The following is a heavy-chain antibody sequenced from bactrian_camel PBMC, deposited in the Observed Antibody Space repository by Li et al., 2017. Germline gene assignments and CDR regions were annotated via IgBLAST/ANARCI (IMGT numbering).Heavy chain of an antibody. CDR2: VDDKGTI. CDR1: GYTYVDYC. D-gene: IGHD5*01. V-gene: IGHV3S63*01. J-gene: IGHJ4*01. CDR3: AAGWRLGKMTRMAADDYVY. Sequence: HVQLVESGGGSVQAGGSLRLSCKATGYTYVDYCIGWFRREGDEREGVAVVDDKGTITYAESVKGRFAISRDSANDIHLLELNSLKPEDSGMYYCAAGWRLGKMTRMAADDYVYWGQGTQVTVS.